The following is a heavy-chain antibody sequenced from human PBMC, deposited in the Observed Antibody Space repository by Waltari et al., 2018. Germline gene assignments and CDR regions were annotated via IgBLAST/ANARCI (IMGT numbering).Heavy chain of an antibody. V-gene: IGHV3-74*03. CDR3: TRNPGY. CDR1: DFFFTDYW. Sequence: EVQLVNSGGGLVQPGGSLRLSCAASDFFFTDYWLDWVRQAPGKGLVLVLRMENCGTSITYADSVKGRFTISRDSAKNTYYLQMNRLRAEDTAVYYCTRNPGYWGQGTLVTVSS. J-gene: IGHJ4*02. CDR2: MENCGTSI.